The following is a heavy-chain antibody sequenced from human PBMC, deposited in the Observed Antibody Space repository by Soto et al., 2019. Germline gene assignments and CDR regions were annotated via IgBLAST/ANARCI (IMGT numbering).Heavy chain of an antibody. CDR2: IYPGDSDT. CDR3: ARQSCFGGACYSLLPFDY. D-gene: IGHD2-15*01. Sequence: EVQLVQSGAERKKPGESLKISCKGTGYKFTGYWIGWVRQMAGKGLEWIGIIYPGDSDTSYIPSFQGQVTISADKSTNTSYLQWSSLKASDTAIYYCARQSCFGGACYSLLPFDYWGLGTQVTVSS. CDR1: GYKFTGYW. V-gene: IGHV5-51*01. J-gene: IGHJ4*02.